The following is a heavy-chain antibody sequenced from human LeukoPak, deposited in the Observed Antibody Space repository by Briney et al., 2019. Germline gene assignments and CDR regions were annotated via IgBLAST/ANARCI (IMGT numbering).Heavy chain of an antibody. V-gene: IGHV4-59*01. CDR3: ARPYYGHSVGDAYDV. J-gene: IGHJ3*01. Sequence: PSETLSLTCTVARVSINDYYWTWIRQPPGKGLEWIGYVSSTGNTNSNPSLRSRGSMSIDASKKQFSLRLNSVTAADTAVYYCARPYYGHSVGDAYDVWGQGTLVTVSS. CDR2: VSSTGNT. CDR1: RVSINDYY. D-gene: IGHD4-17*01.